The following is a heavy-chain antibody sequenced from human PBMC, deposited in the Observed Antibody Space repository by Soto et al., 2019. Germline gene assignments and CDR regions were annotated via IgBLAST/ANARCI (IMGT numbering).Heavy chain of an antibody. Sequence: SETLSLTCTVSGGSVSSGSYYWSWIRQPPGKGLEWIGYIYYSGSTNYHPSLKSRVTISVDTSKNQFSLKLSSVTAADTAVYYCARVSSSGWYVDYWGQGTLVTVSS. CDR1: GGSVSSGSYY. J-gene: IGHJ4*02. D-gene: IGHD6-19*01. CDR3: ARVSSSGWYVDY. CDR2: IYYSGST. V-gene: IGHV4-61*01.